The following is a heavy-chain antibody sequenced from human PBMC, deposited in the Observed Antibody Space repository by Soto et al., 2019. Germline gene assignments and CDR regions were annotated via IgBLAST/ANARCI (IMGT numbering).Heavy chain of an antibody. D-gene: IGHD5-18*01. CDR2: ISYDGSNK. Sequence: QVQLVESGGGVVQPGRSLRLSCAASGFTFSSYAMHWVRQAPGKGLEWVAVISYDGSNKNYVDSVKGRFSISRDNFKNPPYLQMNGLRVDDTAVYYCAKEEQLWQKGGGFDYWGQGTLVTVSS. V-gene: IGHV3-30*18. CDR3: AKEEQLWQKGGGFDY. J-gene: IGHJ4*02. CDR1: GFTFSSYA.